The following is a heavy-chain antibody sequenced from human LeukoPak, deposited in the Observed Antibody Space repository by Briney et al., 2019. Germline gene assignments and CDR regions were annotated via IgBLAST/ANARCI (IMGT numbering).Heavy chain of an antibody. Sequence: GGSLRLSCAASGFTFSSYAMSWVRQAPGEGLEWVSVIYSGGSTYYADSVKGRFAISRDTSKNTLFLEMSSLRAEDMAVYYCAKSHVIASYVGDFWGQGTLVTVSS. CDR1: GFTFSSYA. V-gene: IGHV3-23*03. J-gene: IGHJ4*02. CDR3: AKSHVIASYVGDF. CDR2: IYSGGST. D-gene: IGHD2-21*01.